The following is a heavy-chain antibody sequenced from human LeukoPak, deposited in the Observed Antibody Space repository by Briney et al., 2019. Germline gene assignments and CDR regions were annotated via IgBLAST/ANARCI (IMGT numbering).Heavy chain of an antibody. V-gene: IGHV4-34*01. CDR3: ARVYCSSTSCYPGMDV. CDR1: GESLSNSN. Sequence: SETLSLTCAVYGESLSNSNWTWIRQPPGKGLEWIGEINHRGSTNYNPSLKSRVTISVDTSKDQFSLRLTSVTAADTAVYYCARVYCSSTSCYPGMDVWGKGTTVTVSS. D-gene: IGHD2-2*01. J-gene: IGHJ6*03. CDR2: INHRGST.